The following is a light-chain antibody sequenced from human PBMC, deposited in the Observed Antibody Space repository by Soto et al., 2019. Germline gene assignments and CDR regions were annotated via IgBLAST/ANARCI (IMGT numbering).Light chain of an antibody. Sequence: QSALTQPRSVSGSPGQSVTISCTGTSSDVGGYNYVSWYQQHPGKAPKLVIYDVSNRPSGVPYRFSGSKSADTASRTISGLQAEDEADYYCCSFAGSYTWVFGGGTKLTVL. CDR3: CSFAGSYTWV. CDR1: SSDVGGYNY. V-gene: IGLV2-11*01. CDR2: DVS. J-gene: IGLJ3*02.